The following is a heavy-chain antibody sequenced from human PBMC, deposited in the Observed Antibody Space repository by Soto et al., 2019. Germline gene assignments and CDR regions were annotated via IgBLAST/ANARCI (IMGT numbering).Heavy chain of an antibody. J-gene: IGHJ5*02. CDR2: INDSGST. D-gene: IGHD5-18*01. V-gene: IGHV4-34*01. Sequence: KASETLSLTCAVYGGSFSGYYWSWIRQPPGKGLEWIGEINDSGSTNYNPSLKSRATISVDTSKNQFSLKLTSVTAADTAVYYCAIENTAMVLRFDPWGQGTLVTVSS. CDR3: AIENTAMVLRFDP. CDR1: GGSFSGYY.